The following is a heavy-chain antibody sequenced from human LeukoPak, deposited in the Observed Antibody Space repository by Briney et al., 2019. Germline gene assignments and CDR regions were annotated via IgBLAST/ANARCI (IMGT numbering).Heavy chain of an antibody. Sequence: ASVKISCKVSGYTFTDYYMHRVQQAPGKGLEWMGLVDPEDGETIYAEKFQGRVTITADESTSTAYMELSSLRSEDTAVYYCAREARFGEDYYYYMDVWGKGTTVTVSS. D-gene: IGHD3-10*01. CDR2: VDPEDGET. V-gene: IGHV1-69-2*01. J-gene: IGHJ6*03. CDR1: GYTFTDYY. CDR3: AREARFGEDYYYYMDV.